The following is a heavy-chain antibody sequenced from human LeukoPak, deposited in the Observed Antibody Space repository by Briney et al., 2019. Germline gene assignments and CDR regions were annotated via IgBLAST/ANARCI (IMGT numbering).Heavy chain of an antibody. V-gene: IGHV3-21*01. CDR1: GFTFSSYS. Sequence: GGSLRLSCAASGFTFSSYSMNWVRQAPGKGLEWVSSISSSSSYMYYADSVKGRFTISRDNAKNSLYLQMNSLRAEDTAVYYCARAQELADFDYWGQGTLVTVSS. CDR3: ARAQELADFDY. D-gene: IGHD6-13*01. CDR2: ISSSSSYM. J-gene: IGHJ4*02.